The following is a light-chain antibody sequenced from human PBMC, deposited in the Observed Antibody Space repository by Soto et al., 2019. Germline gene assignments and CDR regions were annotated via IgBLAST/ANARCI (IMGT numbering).Light chain of an antibody. CDR2: GAS. V-gene: IGKV3-20*01. Sequence: EIVLTQSPGTLSLSPGERATLSCRASQSVSSSYLAWSQQKPGQAPRLLIYGASSRATGIPDRFSGSGSGTDFTLTISSLQPDDFATYYCQHYNSYSEAFGQGTKVDI. CDR3: QHYNSYSEA. CDR1: QSVSSSY. J-gene: IGKJ1*01.